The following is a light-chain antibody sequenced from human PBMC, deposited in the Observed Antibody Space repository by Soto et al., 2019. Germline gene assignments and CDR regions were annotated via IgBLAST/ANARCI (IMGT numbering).Light chain of an antibody. CDR3: QQRGKWPST. Sequence: EIVLTQSPGTLSLSPGERATLSCRASQSVSSSYLAWYQQKPGQAPRLLIYDAYTRATGVGARFTGSGSATDFSLTITSLEPEDFAVYYCQQRGKWPSTFGPGTKVEMK. J-gene: IGKJ2*02. CDR1: QSVSSSY. V-gene: IGKV3D-20*02. CDR2: DAY.